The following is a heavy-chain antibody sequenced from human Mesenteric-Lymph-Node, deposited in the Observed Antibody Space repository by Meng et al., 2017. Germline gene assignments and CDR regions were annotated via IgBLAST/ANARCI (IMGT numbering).Heavy chain of an antibody. V-gene: IGHV3-21*01. CDR3: ARDSPSGWYFDY. CDR2: ISSSSSYI. D-gene: IGHD6-19*01. Sequence: GESLKISCAASGFTFSSYSMNWVRQAPGKGLEWVSSISSSSSYIYYADSVKGRFTISRDNAKNSLYLQMNSLRAEDTAVCYCARDSPSGWYFDYWGQGTLVTVSS. J-gene: IGHJ4*02. CDR1: GFTFSSYS.